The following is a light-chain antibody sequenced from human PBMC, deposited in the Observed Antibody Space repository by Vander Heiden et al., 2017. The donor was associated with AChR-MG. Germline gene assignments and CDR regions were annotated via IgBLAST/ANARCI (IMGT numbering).Light chain of an antibody. CDR1: RSDVGGCNY. CDR3: SSQWCNKPV. Sequence: HSDLPHPRSASGSLGPSAPIPCTGTRSDVGGCNYVSWYQPHPGKAPKLTSDDDSRRASGVPDRFSGWKTGNTASLTVSGRKAGDEADYYCSSQWCNKPVLGGGTKLTVL. CDR2: DDS. V-gene: IGLV2-8*01. J-gene: IGLJ2*01.